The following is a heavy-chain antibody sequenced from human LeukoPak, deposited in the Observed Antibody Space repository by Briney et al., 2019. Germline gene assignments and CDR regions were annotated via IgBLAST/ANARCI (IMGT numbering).Heavy chain of an antibody. CDR3: ARGGGRSPYDILGYYYYYMDV. CDR2: IYTSGST. Sequence: SETLSLTCTVSGGSISSGSYYWSWIRQPAGKGLEWIGRIYTSGSTNYNPSLKSRVTISVDTSKNQFSLKLSSVTAADTAVYYCARGGGRSPYDILGYYYYYMDVWGKGTTVTVSS. CDR1: GGSISSGSYY. D-gene: IGHD3-9*01. J-gene: IGHJ6*03. V-gene: IGHV4-61*02.